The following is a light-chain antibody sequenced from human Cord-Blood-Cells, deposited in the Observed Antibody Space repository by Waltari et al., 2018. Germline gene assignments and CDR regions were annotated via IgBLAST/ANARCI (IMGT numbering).Light chain of an antibody. CDR3: VLYMGSGIWV. Sequence: QTVVTQEPSFSVSPGGTVTLTCGLSSGSVSTSYYPSWYQQTPGQAPRALIYSTNTRSSGVPVRFSGSILWNKAALTITGAQADDESDYYCVLYMGSGIWVFGGGTKLTVL. CDR2: STN. V-gene: IGLV8-61*01. CDR1: SGSVSTSYY. J-gene: IGLJ3*02.